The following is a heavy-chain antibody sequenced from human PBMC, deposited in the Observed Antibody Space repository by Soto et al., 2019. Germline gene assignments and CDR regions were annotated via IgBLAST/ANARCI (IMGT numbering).Heavy chain of an antibody. V-gene: IGHV1-58*01. D-gene: IGHD1-1*01. CDR2: IVVGSGNT. CDR3: AADNMTTFI. CDR1: GFTFPSSA. J-gene: IGHJ4*02. Sequence: SVKVSCKASGFTFPSSAVQWVRQARGQRLEWIGWIVVGSGNTNSAQKFQERVTFTRDISTSTVYMELSSLKFEDTAVYYCAADNMTTFIWGQGTLVTVSS.